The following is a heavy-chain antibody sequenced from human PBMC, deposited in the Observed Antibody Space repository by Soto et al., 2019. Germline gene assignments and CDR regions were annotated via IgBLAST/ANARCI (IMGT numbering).Heavy chain of an antibody. CDR1: GFTFSSYW. Sequence: EVQLVESGGGLVQPGGSLRLSCEASGFTFSSYWMSWVRQAPGKGLEWVANIKQDGSEKYYVDSVKGRFTISRDNAKISLYLQMNSLRAEDTAVYYCARGRGCSTGCHNFDYWGQGTLVTVSS. J-gene: IGHJ4*02. D-gene: IGHD2-2*01. CDR3: ARGRGCSTGCHNFDY. V-gene: IGHV3-7*01. CDR2: IKQDGSEK.